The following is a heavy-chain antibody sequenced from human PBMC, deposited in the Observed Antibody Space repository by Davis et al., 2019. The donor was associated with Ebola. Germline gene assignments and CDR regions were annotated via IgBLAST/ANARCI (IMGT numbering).Heavy chain of an antibody. D-gene: IGHD3-9*01. Sequence: GGSLRLSCAASGLTFYRYEMNWVRQAPGKGLEWVSYISGSATSTFYADSVKGRFTISRDNARDSLYLQMDSLRVEDTAIYYCARDAFSLSRYDTEDHWGQGTLVTVSS. CDR1: GLTFYRYE. V-gene: IGHV3-48*03. CDR3: ARDAFSLSRYDTEDH. CDR2: ISGSATST. J-gene: IGHJ4*02.